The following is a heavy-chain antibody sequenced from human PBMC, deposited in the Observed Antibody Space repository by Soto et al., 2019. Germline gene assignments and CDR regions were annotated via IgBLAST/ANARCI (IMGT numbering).Heavy chain of an antibody. Sequence: GGSLRLSCAASGFTFSSYWMHWVRQAPGKGLVWVSRINSDGSSTSYADSVKGRFTISRDNAKNTLYLQMNSLRAEDTAVYYCAREPPHYYYYGMDVWGQGTTVTVSS. CDR3: AREPPHYYYYGMDV. CDR2: INSDGSST. CDR1: GFTFSSYW. J-gene: IGHJ6*02. V-gene: IGHV3-74*01.